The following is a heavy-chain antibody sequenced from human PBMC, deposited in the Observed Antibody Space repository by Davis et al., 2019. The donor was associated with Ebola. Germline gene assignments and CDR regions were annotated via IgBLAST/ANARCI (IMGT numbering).Heavy chain of an antibody. D-gene: IGHD6-19*01. J-gene: IGHJ4*02. CDR1: GGYISGYY. Sequence: SETLSLTCTVPGGYISGYYWSWIRQPPGKGLEWIGNLYHGGGTNYSPSLKSRLTISIDTSKNQFSLKLSSVTAADTAVYYCTREPSAVAGDDYWGQGTLSPSPQ. V-gene: IGHV4-59*12. CDR3: TREPSAVAGDDY. CDR2: LYHGGGT.